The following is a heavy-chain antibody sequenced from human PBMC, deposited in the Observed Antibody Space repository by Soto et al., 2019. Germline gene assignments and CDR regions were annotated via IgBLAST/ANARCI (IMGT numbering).Heavy chain of an antibody. CDR3: AHSRLWVVYQPLLFPDNFDY. Sequence: SGPTLVKPTQTLTLTCTFSGFSLSTSGVGVGWIRQPPGKALEWLALIYWDDDKRYSPSLKSRLTITKDTSKNQVVLTMTTMDPVDTATYYCAHSRLWVVYQPLLFPDNFDYWGQGTLVTVSS. D-gene: IGHD2-21*02. CDR1: GFSLSTSGVG. CDR2: IYWDDDK. V-gene: IGHV2-5*02. J-gene: IGHJ4*02.